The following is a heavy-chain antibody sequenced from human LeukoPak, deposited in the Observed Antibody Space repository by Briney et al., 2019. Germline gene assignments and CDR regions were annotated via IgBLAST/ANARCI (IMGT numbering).Heavy chain of an antibody. CDR3: ARDTDYGAEPLDY. J-gene: IGHJ4*02. CDR2: ISSSGSTI. CDR1: GFTFSSYE. D-gene: IGHD4-17*01. Sequence: PGGSLRLSCAASGFTFSSYEMNWVRQAPGKGLEWVSYISSSGSTICYADSVEGRFTISRDNAKNSLYLQMNSLRAEDTAVYYCARDTDYGAEPLDYWGQGTLVTVSS. V-gene: IGHV3-48*03.